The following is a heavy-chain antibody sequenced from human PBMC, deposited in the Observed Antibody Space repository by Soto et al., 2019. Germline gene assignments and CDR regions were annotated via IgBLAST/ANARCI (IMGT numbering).Heavy chain of an antibody. D-gene: IGHD3-16*01. J-gene: IGHJ4*02. CDR1: GFTFSSYG. CDR3: ARDSGLYDTEYYFDY. V-gene: IGHV3-33*01. Sequence: PGGSLRLSCAASGFTFSSYGMHWVRQAPGKGLEWVAVIWYDGSNKYYADSVKGRFTISRDNSKNTLYLQMNSLRAEDTAVYYCARDSGLYDTEYYFDYWGQGTLVTDSS. CDR2: IWYDGSNK.